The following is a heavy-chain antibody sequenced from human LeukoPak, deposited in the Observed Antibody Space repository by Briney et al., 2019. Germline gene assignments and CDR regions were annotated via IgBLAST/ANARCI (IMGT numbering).Heavy chain of an antibody. J-gene: IGHJ4*02. Sequence: ESGRSLRLSCAASGFTFSSYGMHWVRQAPGKGLEWVAVISYDGSNKYYADSVKGRFTISRDNSKNTLYLQVNSLRAEDTAVYYCAKGREYYYDSSGYQTYFDYWGQGTLVTVSS. D-gene: IGHD3-22*01. CDR2: ISYDGSNK. V-gene: IGHV3-30*18. CDR3: AKGREYYYDSSGYQTYFDY. CDR1: GFTFSSYG.